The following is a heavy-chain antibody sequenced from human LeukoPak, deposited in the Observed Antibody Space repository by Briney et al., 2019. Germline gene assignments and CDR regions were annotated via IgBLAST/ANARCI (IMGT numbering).Heavy chain of an antibody. CDR1: GGSISSYY. CDR3: ARECYDSSGYSRGFDY. Sequence: PSETLSLTCTVSGGSISSYYWSWIRQPPGKGLEWIGYIYYSGSTNYNPSLKSRVTISVDTSKNQFSLKLSSVTAADTAVYYCARECYDSSGYSRGFDYWGQGTLVTVSS. V-gene: IGHV4-59*12. J-gene: IGHJ4*02. CDR2: IYYSGST. D-gene: IGHD3-22*01.